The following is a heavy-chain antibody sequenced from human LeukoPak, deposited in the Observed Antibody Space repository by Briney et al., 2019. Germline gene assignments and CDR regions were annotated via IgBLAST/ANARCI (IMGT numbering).Heavy chain of an antibody. CDR2: ISYDGSNK. CDR1: GFTFSSYG. D-gene: IGHD5-24*01. J-gene: IGHJ4*02. V-gene: IGHV3-30*03. CDR3: ARDQGDGYKHNFDY. Sequence: PGGPLRLSCAASGFTFSSYGMHWVRQAPGKGLEWVAVISYDGSNKYYADSVKGRFTISRDNSKNTLYLQMNSLRAEDTAVYYCARDQGDGYKHNFDYWGQGTLVTVSS.